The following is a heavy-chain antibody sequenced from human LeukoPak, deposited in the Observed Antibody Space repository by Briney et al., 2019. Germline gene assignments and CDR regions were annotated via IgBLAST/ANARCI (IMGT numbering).Heavy chain of an antibody. V-gene: IGHV4-59*01. D-gene: IGHD2-21*01. J-gene: IGHJ4*02. Sequence: SETLSLTCTVSGGSISSYYWSWIRQPPGKGLEWIGYIYYSGSTNYNPSLKSRVTISVDTSKNQFSLKLSSVTAADTAVYYRARVGGDTDYWGQGTLVTVSS. CDR2: IYYSGST. CDR3: ARVGGDTDY. CDR1: GGSISSYY.